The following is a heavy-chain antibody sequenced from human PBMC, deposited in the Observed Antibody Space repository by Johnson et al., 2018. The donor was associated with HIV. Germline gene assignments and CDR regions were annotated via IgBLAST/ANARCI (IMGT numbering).Heavy chain of an antibody. D-gene: IGHD1-1*01. CDR2: IGGSGVNT. Sequence: VQLVESGGGVVQPGGSLRLSCAGSGFTFRRYGMSWVRQAPGKGPEWVSTIGGSGVNTYYADSVKGRFTISRDNSKSTLYLQMNSLRAEDTALYYCAREEPRDNDAFDSWGQGTMVTVSS. CDR3: AREEPRDNDAFDS. V-gene: IGHV3-23*04. CDR1: GFTFRRYG. J-gene: IGHJ3*02.